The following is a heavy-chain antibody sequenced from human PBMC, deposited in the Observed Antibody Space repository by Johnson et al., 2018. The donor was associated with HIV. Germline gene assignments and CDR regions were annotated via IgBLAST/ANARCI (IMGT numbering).Heavy chain of an antibody. D-gene: IGHD6-6*01. CDR1: GFTFSSYA. Sequence: VQLVESGGGVVQPGRSLRLSCAASGFTFSSYAMHWVRQAPGKGLEWVAVISYDGSNKYYADSVKGRFTISRDNSKNTLYLQMNSLRAEDTAVYYCARDRGSSSLDAFDIWGQGTMVTVSS. CDR3: ARDRGSSSLDAFDI. J-gene: IGHJ3*02. CDR2: ISYDGSNK. V-gene: IGHV3-30*04.